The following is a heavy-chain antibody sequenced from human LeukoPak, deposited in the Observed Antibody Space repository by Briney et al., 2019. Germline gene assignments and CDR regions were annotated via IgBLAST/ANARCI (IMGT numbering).Heavy chain of an antibody. V-gene: IGHV3-23*01. D-gene: IGHD3-22*01. CDR2: ISGSGGST. Sequence: PGGSLRLSCAASGFTFSSYAMSWVRQAPGKGLEWVSAISGSGGSTYYADSVKGRFTISRDNSKNTLYLQMNSLRAEDTAVYYCAKDFYYDSRGHQMGGGDYWGQGTLVTVSS. CDR3: AKDFYYDSRGHQMGGGDY. CDR1: GFTFSSYA. J-gene: IGHJ4*02.